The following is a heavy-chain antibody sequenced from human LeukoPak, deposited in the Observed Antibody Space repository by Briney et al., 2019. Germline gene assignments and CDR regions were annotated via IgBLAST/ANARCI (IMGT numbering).Heavy chain of an antibody. Sequence: HTGGSLRLSCAASGFTFNNYAMMWVRQAQRQGLEWVSAITGGGRTYYADSVKGRFTISRDNSKNTLYLQMNSLRAEDTALYFCAIDPNGDYIGAFDFLGQGTVVTVSS. CDR2: ITGGGRT. CDR3: AIDPNGDYIGAFDF. CDR1: GFTFNNYA. D-gene: IGHD4-17*01. V-gene: IGHV3-23*01. J-gene: IGHJ3*01.